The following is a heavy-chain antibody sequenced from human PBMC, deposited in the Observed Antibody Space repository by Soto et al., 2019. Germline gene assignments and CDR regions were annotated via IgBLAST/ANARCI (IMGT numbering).Heavy chain of an antibody. D-gene: IGHD4-17*01. CDR2: ISYDGNNK. CDR1: GFTFSSYA. V-gene: IGHV3-30-3*01. Sequence: QVQLVESGGGVVQPGRSLRLSCAASGFTFSSYAMHWVRQAPGKGLEWVAVISYDGNNKYYADSVKGRFTISRDNSKNTLYVQMNSLRAEDTAVYYGVRMRNAFDSWGQGTLVTVSS. CDR3: VRMRNAFDS. J-gene: IGHJ4*02.